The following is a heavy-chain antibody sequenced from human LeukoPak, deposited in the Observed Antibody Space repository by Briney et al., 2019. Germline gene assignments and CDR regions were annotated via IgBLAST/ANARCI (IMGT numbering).Heavy chain of an antibody. Sequence: GGSLRLSCAASGFTFNNYAMSWVRQVPGKGLEWVANIKQDGSHIYYVDSLKGRFTISWDNAKNSLFLQMNSLGAEDTAIYYCASQDCSTTSCYLPYWGQGTLVTVSS. CDR3: ASQDCSTTSCYLPY. CDR2: IKQDGSHI. D-gene: IGHD2-2*01. J-gene: IGHJ4*02. CDR1: GFTFNNYA. V-gene: IGHV3-7*03.